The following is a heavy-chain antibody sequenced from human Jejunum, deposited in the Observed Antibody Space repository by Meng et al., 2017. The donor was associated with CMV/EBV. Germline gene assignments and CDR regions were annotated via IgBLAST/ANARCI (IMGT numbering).Heavy chain of an antibody. CDR3: AREGGYNYGSVD. D-gene: IGHD5-18*01. CDR1: GFTFDIYW. V-gene: IGHV3-74*01. CDR2: INPDGTTT. J-gene: IGHJ4*02. Sequence: SGFTFDIYWMHWVRQAPGKGLVWVSRINPDGTTTNYADSVKGRFTNSRDNAKSLLYLQMNSLRAEDTAVYYCAREGGYNYGSVDWGQGT.